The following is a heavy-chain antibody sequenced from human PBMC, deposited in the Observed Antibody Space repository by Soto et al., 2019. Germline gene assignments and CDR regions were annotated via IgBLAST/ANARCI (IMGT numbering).Heavy chain of an antibody. V-gene: IGHV4-39*01. CDR3: ARPPGHYYGWFAP. D-gene: IGHD1-26*01. CDR1: GGSISSRTDY. CDR2: IYYSGST. Sequence: QLQLQESGPGLVKPSETLSLTCTVSGGSISSRTDYWGWIRQPPGKGLEWIGSIYYSGSTYYIPSLKSRVTISVDTSKNQFSLKLTSVTAADTAVYYCARPPGHYYGWFAPWGQGTLVTVSS. J-gene: IGHJ5*02.